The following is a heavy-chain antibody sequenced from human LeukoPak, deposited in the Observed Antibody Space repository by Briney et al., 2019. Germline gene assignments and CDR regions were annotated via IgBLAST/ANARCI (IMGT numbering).Heavy chain of an antibody. V-gene: IGHV4-38-2*01. CDR1: GYSISSGYY. Sequence: PSETLSLTCAVSGYSISSGYYWGWIRQSPGKGLEWIGTISYRGSTYYNPSLKSRVTISAETSKNQFSLRLNALTAADTALYHCVRRIVVVPSAIGGDAFDLWGQGTMVTVSS. CDR3: VRRIVVVPSAIGGDAFDL. D-gene: IGHD2-2*02. J-gene: IGHJ3*01. CDR2: ISYRGST.